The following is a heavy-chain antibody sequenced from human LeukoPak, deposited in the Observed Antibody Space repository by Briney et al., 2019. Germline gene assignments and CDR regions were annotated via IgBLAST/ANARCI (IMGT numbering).Heavy chain of an antibody. V-gene: IGHV3-23*01. CDR1: GFTFSSYA. CDR3: ARDPGRTGFDY. D-gene: IGHD1/OR15-1a*01. CDR2: IGRYGGDI. J-gene: IGHJ4*02. Sequence: GGSLRLSCAASGFTFSSYAMTWVRQAPGKGLEWVSVIGRYGGDIHYADSVEGRFTISRDNAKNSLYLRMTSLRAEDTAVYYCARDPGRTGFDYWGQGTLVTVSS.